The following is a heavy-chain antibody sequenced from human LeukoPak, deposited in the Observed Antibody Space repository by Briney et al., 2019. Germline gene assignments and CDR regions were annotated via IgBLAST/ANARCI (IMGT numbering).Heavy chain of an antibody. CDR3: AKVERNYDFWSGYSYFDY. Sequence: PGGSLRLSCAASGFTFSSYAMSWVHQAPGKGLEWVSAISGSGGSTYYADSVKGRFTISRDNSKNTLYLQMNSLRAEDTAVYYCAKVERNYDFWSGYSYFDYWGQGTLVTVSS. CDR1: GFTFSSYA. J-gene: IGHJ4*02. D-gene: IGHD3-3*01. CDR2: ISGSGGST. V-gene: IGHV3-23*01.